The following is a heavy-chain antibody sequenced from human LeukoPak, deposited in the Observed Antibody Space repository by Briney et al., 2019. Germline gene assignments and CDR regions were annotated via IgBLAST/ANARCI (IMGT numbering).Heavy chain of an antibody. D-gene: IGHD4-17*01. J-gene: IGHJ4*02. CDR1: GFTFSSYS. CDR3: ARDRYGDYALDY. CDR2: ISSISYI. V-gene: IGHV3-21*01. Sequence: GGSLRLSCAASGFTFSSYSMNWVRQAPGKGLEWVSSISSISYIYYADSVKGRFTISRDTAKNSLYLQMISLRAEDTAVYYCARDRYGDYALDYWGQGTLVTVSS.